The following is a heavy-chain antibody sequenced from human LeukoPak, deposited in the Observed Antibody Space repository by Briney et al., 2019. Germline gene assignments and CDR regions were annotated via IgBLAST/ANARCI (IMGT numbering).Heavy chain of an antibody. V-gene: IGHV3-30*03. CDR3: ARGLRENDY. CDR1: GFTFSSYG. Sequence: GRSLRLSCAASGFTFSSYGMHWVRQAPGKGLEWVAVISYDGSNKYYADSVKGRFTISRDNSKNTLYLQMNSLRAEDTAVYYCARGLRENDYWGQGTLVTVSS. J-gene: IGHJ4*02. CDR2: ISYDGSNK. D-gene: IGHD1-26*01.